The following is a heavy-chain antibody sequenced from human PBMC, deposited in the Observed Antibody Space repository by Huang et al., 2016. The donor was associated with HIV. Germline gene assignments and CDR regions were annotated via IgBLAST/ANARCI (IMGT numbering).Heavy chain of an antibody. CDR2: IFPGNSNT. J-gene: IGHJ4*02. V-gene: IGHV5-51*03. D-gene: IGHD5-18*01. CDR1: GFSFTSYW. Sequence: EVQLVQSGVEVKKPGESLKISCKGSGFSFTSYWIGGVRQMPGKGLDWMGIIFPGNSNTFSSPAFQGKVTISADKYTRTAYLQWSSLKASDSAIYYCAIHDSNDFTFDDWGQGTLVAVSS. CDR3: AIHDSNDFTFDD.